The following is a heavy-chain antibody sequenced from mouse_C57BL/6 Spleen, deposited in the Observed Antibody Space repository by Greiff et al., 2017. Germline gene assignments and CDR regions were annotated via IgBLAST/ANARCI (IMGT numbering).Heavy chain of an antibody. CDR2: IDPSDSYT. J-gene: IGHJ2*01. Sequence: QVQLQQPGAELVMPGASVKLSCKASGYTFTSYWMHWVKQRPGQGLEWIGEIDPSDSYTNSNQKFKGKSTLTVDKSSSTAYMQLSRLTSEDSAVYYCARNDYGSSKYFDYWGQGTTLTVSS. CDR1: GYTFTSYW. D-gene: IGHD1-1*01. V-gene: IGHV1-69*01. CDR3: ARNDYGSSKYFDY.